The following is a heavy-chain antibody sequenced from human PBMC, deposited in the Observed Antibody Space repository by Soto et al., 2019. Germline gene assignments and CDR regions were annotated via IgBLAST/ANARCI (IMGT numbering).Heavy chain of an antibody. J-gene: IGHJ3*02. D-gene: IGHD2-15*01. CDR2: IYYSGST. CDR1: GGSISSGGYY. Sequence: QVQLQESGPGLVKPSQTLSLTCTVSGGSISSGGYYWSWIRQHPGKGLEWIGYIYYSGSTYYNPSLKSRVTISVDTSKNQFSMKLSSVTAADTAVYYCARSRVVVAATSAFDIWGQGTMVTVSS. CDR3: ARSRVVVAATSAFDI. V-gene: IGHV4-31*03.